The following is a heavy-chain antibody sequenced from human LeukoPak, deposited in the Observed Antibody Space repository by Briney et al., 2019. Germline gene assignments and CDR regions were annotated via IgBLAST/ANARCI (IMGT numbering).Heavy chain of an antibody. Sequence: GGSLRLSCAASGFTFSSYAMSWVRQAPGKGLEWVSAISGSGGSTYYADSVKGRFTISRDNSKNTLYLQMNSLRAEDTAVYYCAKDLESYCGGDCYWDIWGQGTMVTVSS. J-gene: IGHJ3*02. D-gene: IGHD2-21*02. V-gene: IGHV3-23*01. CDR3: AKDLESYCGGDCYWDI. CDR2: ISGSGGST. CDR1: GFTFSSYA.